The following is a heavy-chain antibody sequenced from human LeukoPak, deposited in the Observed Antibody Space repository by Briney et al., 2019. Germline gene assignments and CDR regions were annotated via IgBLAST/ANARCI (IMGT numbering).Heavy chain of an antibody. CDR3: ARGGEKYSSSWYFFIYYFDY. D-gene: IGHD6-13*01. CDR2: INPNSGGT. V-gene: IGHV1-2*02. J-gene: IGHJ4*02. Sequence: GASVKVSCKASGYTFGTHWMHWVRQAPGQGLEWMGWINPNSGGTNYAQKFQGRVTMTRDTSISTAYMELSRLRSDDTAVYYCARGGEKYSSSWYFFIYYFDYWGQGTLVTVSS. CDR1: GYTFGTHW.